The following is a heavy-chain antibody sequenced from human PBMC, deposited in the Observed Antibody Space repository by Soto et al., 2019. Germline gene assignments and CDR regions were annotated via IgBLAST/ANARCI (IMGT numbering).Heavy chain of an antibody. Sequence: ASVKVSCKASGYTFTSYDINWVRQATGQGLEWMGWMNPNSGNTGCAQKLQGRVTMTRNTSISTAYMELSSLRSEDTAVYSCARGRRKLSSSSGWFDPWGQGTLVTVSS. CDR1: GYTFTSYD. D-gene: IGHD6-6*01. V-gene: IGHV1-8*01. CDR3: ARGRRKLSSSSGWFDP. CDR2: MNPNSGNT. J-gene: IGHJ5*02.